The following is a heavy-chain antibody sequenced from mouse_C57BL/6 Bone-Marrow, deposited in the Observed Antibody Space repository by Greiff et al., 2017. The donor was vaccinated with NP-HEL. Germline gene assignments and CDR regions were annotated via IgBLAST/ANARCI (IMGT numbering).Heavy chain of an antibody. V-gene: IGHV14-2*01. CDR1: GFNIKDYY. J-gene: IGHJ4*01. D-gene: IGHD1-1*01. CDR2: IDPEDGET. CDR3: AREFNYGSSYYAMDY. Sequence: VQLQQSGAELVKPGASVKLSCTASGFNIKDYYMHWVKQRTEQGLEWIGRIDPEDGETKYAPKFQGKATITADTSSNTAYLQLSSRTSEDTAVYYWAREFNYGSSYYAMDYWGQGTSVTVSS.